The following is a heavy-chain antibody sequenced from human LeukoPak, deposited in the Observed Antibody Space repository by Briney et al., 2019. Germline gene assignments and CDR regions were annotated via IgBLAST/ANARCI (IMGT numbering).Heavy chain of an antibody. CDR1: GYTFATYG. D-gene: IGHD6-13*01. V-gene: IGHV1-18*01. J-gene: IGHJ4*02. Sequence: ASVKVPCKASGYTFATYGFCWVRQAPGHGLERMGWISANTGKTDYAQKFQGRVTMTTDTSTSTAYMELRSLRPDDTAVYYCAKVAGDRMDYWGQGTLLTVSS. CDR2: ISANTGKT. CDR3: AKVAGDRMDY.